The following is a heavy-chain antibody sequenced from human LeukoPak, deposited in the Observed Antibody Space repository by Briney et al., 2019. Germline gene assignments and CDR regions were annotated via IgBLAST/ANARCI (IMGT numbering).Heavy chain of an antibody. CDR3: ARRSSKDGLYYYYGMDV. CDR2: IYYSGST. Sequence: SETLSLTCTVSGGSISSYYWSWIRQPPGKGLEWIGYIYYSGSTNYNPSLKSRVTISVDTSKNQFSLKLSSVTAADTAVYYCARRSSKDGLYYYYGMDVWGQGTTVTVSS. CDR1: GGSISSYY. D-gene: IGHD6-19*01. V-gene: IGHV4-59*08. J-gene: IGHJ6*02.